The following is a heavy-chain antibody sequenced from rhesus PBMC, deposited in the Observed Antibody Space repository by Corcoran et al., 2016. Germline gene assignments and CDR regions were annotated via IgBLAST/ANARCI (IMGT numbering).Heavy chain of an antibody. CDR3: AREGTYNFWTGYPFDY. CDR2: SSGSGGST. V-gene: IGHV4-173*01. Sequence: QLQLQESGPGLVKPSETLSLTCAVSGGSISSNYWSWIRQPPGKGLEWIGRSSGSGGSTHYNPALKSRVTISTDTSKNQFSLKLSSVTAADTAVYYCAREGTYNFWTGYPFDYWGQGVLVTVSS. CDR1: GGSISSNY. D-gene: IGHD3-3*01. J-gene: IGHJ4*01.